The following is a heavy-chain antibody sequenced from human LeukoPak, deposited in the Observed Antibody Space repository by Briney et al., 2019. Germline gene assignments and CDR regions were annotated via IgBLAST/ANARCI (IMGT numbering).Heavy chain of an antibody. Sequence: GGSLRLSYAASKFTFSQSAMSWVRQAPGKGLEWVSSISGSGYSTNYADSVKGRFTISRDNSNNTLSLQMNSLRVEDTAKYYCAQGASPDYWGQGTLVTVSS. CDR2: ISGSGYST. D-gene: IGHD2-2*01. CDR1: KFTFSQSA. CDR3: AQGASPDY. J-gene: IGHJ4*02. V-gene: IGHV3-23*01.